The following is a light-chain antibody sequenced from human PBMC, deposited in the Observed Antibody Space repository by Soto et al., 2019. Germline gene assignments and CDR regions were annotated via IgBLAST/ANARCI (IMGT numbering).Light chain of an antibody. J-gene: IGKJ1*01. Sequence: EIVGTQSPGTLSLSPGERATLSCRPSQSVSSNYLAWSQQKPGQAPRLLIHDASSRATGIPDRFSGSGSGTDFTLTISRLAPEDFAVYYCQQYGSSPQKFGKRTKVDIK. CDR3: QQYGSSPQK. CDR2: DAS. CDR1: QSVSSNY. V-gene: IGKV3-20*01.